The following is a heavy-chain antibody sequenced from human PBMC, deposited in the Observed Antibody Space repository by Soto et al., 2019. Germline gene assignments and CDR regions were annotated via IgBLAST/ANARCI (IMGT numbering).Heavy chain of an antibody. D-gene: IGHD2-2*01. J-gene: IGHJ5*02. V-gene: IGHV1-69*13. CDR3: ARGGGVCSSTSCYTRGIWFDP. CDR1: GGTFSSYA. CDR2: IIPIFGTA. Sequence: SVKVSCKASGGTFSSYAISWVRQAPGQGLEWMGGIIPIFGTANYAQKFQGRVTITADESTSTAYMELSSLRSEDTAVYYCARGGGVCSSTSCYTRGIWFDPWGQGTLVTVSS.